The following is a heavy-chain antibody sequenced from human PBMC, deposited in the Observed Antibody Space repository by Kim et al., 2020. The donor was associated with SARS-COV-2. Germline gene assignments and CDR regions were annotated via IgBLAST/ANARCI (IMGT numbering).Heavy chain of an antibody. Sequence: ASVKVSCKVSGYTLTELSMHWVRQAPGKGLEWMGGFDPEDGETIYAQKFQGRVTMTEDTSTDTAYMELSSLRSEDTAVYYCATGFRYYYDSSGYYNHWFDPWGQGTLVTVSS. J-gene: IGHJ5*02. CDR2: FDPEDGET. V-gene: IGHV1-24*01. CDR3: ATGFRYYYDSSGYYNHWFDP. CDR1: GYTLTELS. D-gene: IGHD3-22*01.